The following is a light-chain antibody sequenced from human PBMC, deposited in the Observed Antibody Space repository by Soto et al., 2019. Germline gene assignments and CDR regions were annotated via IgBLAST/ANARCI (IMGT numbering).Light chain of an antibody. Sequence: QAVVTQEPSFSVSPGRTVTLTCGLSSGSVSTSYYPSWYQLTPGQAPRTLIYSTNTRSSGVPNRFSGSILENKAALTITGAQADDDSDYYCVLYMGTGISVFGGGTKVTVL. V-gene: IGLV8-61*01. J-gene: IGLJ3*02. CDR1: SGSVSTSYY. CDR3: VLYMGTGISV. CDR2: STN.